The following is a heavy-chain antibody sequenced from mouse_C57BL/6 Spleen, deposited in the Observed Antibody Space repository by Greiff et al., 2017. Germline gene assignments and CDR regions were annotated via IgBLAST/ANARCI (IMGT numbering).Heavy chain of an antibody. D-gene: IGHD4-1*01. J-gene: IGHJ2*01. Sequence: EVHLVESGEGLVKPGGSLKLSCAASGFTFSSYAMSWVRQTPEKRLEWVAYISSGGDYIYYADTVKGRFTISRDNARNTLYLQMSSLKSEDTAMYYCTRDPGTRRGFDYWGQGTTLTVSS. V-gene: IGHV5-9-1*02. CDR3: TRDPGTRRGFDY. CDR1: GFTFSSYA. CDR2: ISSGGDYI.